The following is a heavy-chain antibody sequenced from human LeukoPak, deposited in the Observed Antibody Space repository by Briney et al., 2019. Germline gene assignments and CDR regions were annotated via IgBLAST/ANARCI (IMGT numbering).Heavy chain of an antibody. V-gene: IGHV3-7*01. CDR1: GFTFSSYW. D-gene: IGHD4-17*01. Sequence: GGSLRLFCAASGFTFSSYWMSWVRQAPGKGLEWVANIKQDGSEKYYVDSVKGRFTISRDNAKNSLYLQMYSLRAEDTAVYYCASLSNYGDYAFDYWGQGTLVTVSS. CDR2: IKQDGSEK. CDR3: ASLSNYGDYAFDY. J-gene: IGHJ4*02.